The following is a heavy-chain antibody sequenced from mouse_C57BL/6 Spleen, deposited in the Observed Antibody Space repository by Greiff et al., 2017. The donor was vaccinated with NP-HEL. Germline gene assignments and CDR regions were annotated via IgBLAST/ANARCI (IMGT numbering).Heavy chain of an antibody. CDR2: ISDGGSYT. J-gene: IGHJ3*01. D-gene: IGHD1-1*01. Sequence: DVKLVESGGGLVKPGGSLKLSCAASGFTFSSYAMSWVRQTPEKRLEWVATISDGGSYTYYPDNVKGRFTISRDNAKNNLYLQMSHLKSEDTAMYYCARVYYGSSYGGFAYWGQGTLVTVSA. V-gene: IGHV5-4*03. CDR3: ARVYYGSSYGGFAY. CDR1: GFTFSSYA.